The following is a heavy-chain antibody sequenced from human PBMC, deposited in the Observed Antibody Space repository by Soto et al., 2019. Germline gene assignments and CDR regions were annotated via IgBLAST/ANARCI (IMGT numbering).Heavy chain of an antibody. CDR3: AKRTSGTTWGESDY. V-gene: IGHV1-18*04. Sequence: QVQVMQSGAEVKKPGDSVKVSRKTSGYIFSDYGINWVRQAPGQGLEWMGWISGYSGNANLAQKFQGRVTMTTDNSTRTAYMELRRLRSDDTAVYYCAKRTSGTTWGESDYWGQGTLVTVSS. CDR1: GYIFSDYG. CDR2: ISGYSGNA. D-gene: IGHD4-17*01. J-gene: IGHJ4*02.